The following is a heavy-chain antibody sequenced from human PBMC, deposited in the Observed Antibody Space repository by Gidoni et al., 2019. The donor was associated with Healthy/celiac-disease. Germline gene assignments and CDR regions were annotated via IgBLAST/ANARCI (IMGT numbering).Heavy chain of an antibody. CDR1: GGSSSSGGYY. CDR3: ARERIAAAGHNWFDP. CDR2: IYSSGST. V-gene: IGHV4-31*03. Sequence: QVQLQESGPGLVKPSQTLSITCTVSGGSSSSGGYYWSWIRQHPGKGLEWIGYIYSSGSTYYTPSLKSRVTISVDTSKNQFSLKLSSVTAADTAVYYCARERIAAAGHNWFDPWGQGTLVTVSS. J-gene: IGHJ5*02. D-gene: IGHD6-13*01.